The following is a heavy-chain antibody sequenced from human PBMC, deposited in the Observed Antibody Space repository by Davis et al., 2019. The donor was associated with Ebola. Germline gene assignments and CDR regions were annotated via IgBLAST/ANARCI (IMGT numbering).Heavy chain of an antibody. D-gene: IGHD5-24*01. CDR1: GFTFSSYW. V-gene: IGHV3-7*01. CDR2: IKQDGSEK. Sequence: GESLKISCAASGFTFSSYWMSWVRQAPGKGLEWVANIKQDGSEKYYVDSVKGRFTISRDNAKNSLDLEMNSLRAEDTAVYYCARDSRDGSTDYWGQGTLVTVSS. CDR3: ARDSRDGSTDY. J-gene: IGHJ4*02.